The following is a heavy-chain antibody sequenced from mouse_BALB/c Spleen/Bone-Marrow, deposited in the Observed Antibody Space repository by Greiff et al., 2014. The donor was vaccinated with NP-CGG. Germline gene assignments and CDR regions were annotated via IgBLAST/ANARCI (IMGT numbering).Heavy chain of an antibody. CDR2: IYPGTDST. Sequence: QVQLQQSGAELVRPGASVKLACKTSGYIFTSYWIHWVKQRSGQGLEWIARIYPGTDSTYHSEEFKGKATLTADKSSSTAHMQLSSLKSEDSAVYFCAREVGWYFDVWGAGTTVTVSS. D-gene: IGHD1-1*01. CDR3: AREVGWYFDV. V-gene: IGHV1S132*01. J-gene: IGHJ1*01. CDR1: GYIFTSYW.